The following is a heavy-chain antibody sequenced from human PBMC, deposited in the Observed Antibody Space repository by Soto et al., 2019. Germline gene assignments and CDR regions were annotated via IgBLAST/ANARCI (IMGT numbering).Heavy chain of an antibody. V-gene: IGHV1-58*01. J-gene: IGHJ3*02. D-gene: IGHD3-22*01. CDR3: AADPYYYDSSGYYSPRCAYDI. Sequence: SVNVSCKASGFTFTSSAVQWVRQARGQRLEWIGWIVVGSGNTNYAQKFQERVTITRDMSTSTAYRELSSLRSEDTAVYYCAADPYYYDSSGYYSPRCAYDIWGQGTMVTVSS. CDR1: GFTFTSSA. CDR2: IVVGSGNT.